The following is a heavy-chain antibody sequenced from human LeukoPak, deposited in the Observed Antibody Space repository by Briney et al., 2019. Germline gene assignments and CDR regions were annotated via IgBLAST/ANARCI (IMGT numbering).Heavy chain of an antibody. CDR2: INHSGST. V-gene: IGHV4-34*01. Sequence: SETLSLTCAVYGGSFSGYYWSWIRQPPGKGLEWIGEINHSGSTIYNPSLKNRVTISVDTSKNQFSLKLSSVTAADTAVYYCARVVQGFDDFEIWGQGTMVTVSS. CDR1: GGSFSGYY. CDR3: ARVVQGFDDFEI. J-gene: IGHJ3*02. D-gene: IGHD2-2*01.